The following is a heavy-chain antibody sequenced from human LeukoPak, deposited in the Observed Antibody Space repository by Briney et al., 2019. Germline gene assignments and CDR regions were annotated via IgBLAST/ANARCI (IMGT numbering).Heavy chain of an antibody. Sequence: GGSLRLSCAASGFTFSSYGMHWVRQAPGKGLEWVAVISYDGSNKYYADSVKGRFTISRDNSKNTLYLQMNSLRAEDTAVYYCAKDVTPGTAIVDYWGQGTLVTVSS. J-gene: IGHJ4*02. CDR2: ISYDGSNK. CDR1: GFTFSSYG. V-gene: IGHV3-30*18. CDR3: AKDVTPGTAIVDY. D-gene: IGHD2-21*02.